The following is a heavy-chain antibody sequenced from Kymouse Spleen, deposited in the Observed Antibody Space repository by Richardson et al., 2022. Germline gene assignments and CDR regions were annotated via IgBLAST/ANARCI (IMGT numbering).Heavy chain of an antibody. Sequence: QLQLQESGPGLVKPSETLSLTCTVSGGSISSSSYYWGWIRQPPGKGLEWIGSIYYSGSTYYNPSLKSRVTISVDTSKNQFSLKLSSVTAADTAVYYCARQTLVGAHDYWGQGTLVTVSS. CDR3: ARQTLVGAHDY. CDR1: GGSISSSSYY. CDR2: IYYSGST. D-gene: IGHD1-26*01. J-gene: IGHJ4*02. V-gene: IGHV4-39*01.